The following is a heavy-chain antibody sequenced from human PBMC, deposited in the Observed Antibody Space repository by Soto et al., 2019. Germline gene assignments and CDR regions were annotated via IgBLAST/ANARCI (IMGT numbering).Heavy chain of an antibody. CDR2: IKEDGSEK. Sequence: EVQLVESGGGLVQPGGSLRLSCAASEFTFSNFWMTWVRQAPGKGLEWVANIKEDGSEKYYVDSVKGRFTISRDSAKSSLYLQMDRLRVEDTAVYYCARLRKGGFCDYWGQGSLVTVST. D-gene: IGHD1-26*01. V-gene: IGHV3-7*03. CDR1: EFTFSNFW. J-gene: IGHJ4*02. CDR3: ARLRKGGFCDY.